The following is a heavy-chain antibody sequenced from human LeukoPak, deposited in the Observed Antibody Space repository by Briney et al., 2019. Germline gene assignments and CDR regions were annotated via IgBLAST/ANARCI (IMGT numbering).Heavy chain of an antibody. V-gene: IGHV3-53*01. CDR3: ARGGYSYGRPFDH. CDR2: IYSGGST. J-gene: IGHJ4*02. CDR1: GFTVSSNF. D-gene: IGHD5-18*01. Sequence: GGSLRLSCAASGFTVSSNFMSWVCQAPGKGLEWVSVIYSGGSTYYVDSVKGRFTISRDNSKNTLYLQMNSLRVEDTAVYYCARGGYSYGRPFDHWGQGTLVTVSS.